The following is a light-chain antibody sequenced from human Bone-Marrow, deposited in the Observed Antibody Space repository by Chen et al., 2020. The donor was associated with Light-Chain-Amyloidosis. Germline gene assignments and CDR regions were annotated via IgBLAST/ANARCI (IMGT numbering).Light chain of an antibody. CDR3: QQYGLSRT. V-gene: IGKV3-20*01. CDR2: FAS. J-gene: IGKJ1*01. Sequence: EIVLTQSPGTLSLSPGQRATLSCRSSQTIRNNHIAWYQQRPGQAPRFLSYFASYRATGTPGRFSGSGSGTDFTLTISSLEPEDYGVYYCQQYGLSRTFGQGTRV. CDR1: QTIRNNH.